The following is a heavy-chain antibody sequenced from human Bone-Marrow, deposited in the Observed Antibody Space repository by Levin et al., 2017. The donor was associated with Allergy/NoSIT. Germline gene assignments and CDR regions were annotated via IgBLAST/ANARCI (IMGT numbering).Heavy chain of an antibody. D-gene: IGHD3-3*01. Sequence: GESLKISCKASGYTFTSYDINWVRQATGQGLEWMGWMNPNSGNTGYAQKFQGRVTMTRNTSISTAYMELSSLRSEDTAVYYCARGGRITIFGVVTALGYWGQGTLVTVSS. V-gene: IGHV1-8*01. CDR3: ARGGRITIFGVVTALGY. CDR2: MNPNSGNT. J-gene: IGHJ4*02. CDR1: GYTFTSYD.